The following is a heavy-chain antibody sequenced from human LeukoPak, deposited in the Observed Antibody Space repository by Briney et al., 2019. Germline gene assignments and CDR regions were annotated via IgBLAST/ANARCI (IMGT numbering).Heavy chain of an antibody. CDR3: ARDLYSSSSGAPTN. Sequence: GGSLRLSCAASGFTFSSYSMNWVRQAPGRGLEWVSSISSSSSYIYYADSVKGRFTISRDNAKNSLYLQMNSLRAEDTAVYYCARDLYSSSSGAPTNWGQGTLVTVSS. CDR1: GFTFSSYS. V-gene: IGHV3-21*01. D-gene: IGHD6-6*01. J-gene: IGHJ4*02. CDR2: ISSSSSYI.